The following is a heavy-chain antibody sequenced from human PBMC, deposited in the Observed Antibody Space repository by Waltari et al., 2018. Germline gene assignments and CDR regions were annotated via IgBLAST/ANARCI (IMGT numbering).Heavy chain of an antibody. D-gene: IGHD1-1*01. CDR2: IDPDGREK. Sequence: QLVESGGDLVQPGGSLRSSCTTSGILRSRYWMTWVRQAPGKGLEWVANIDPDGREKYYVDSVKGRFTISRDNDKDSVFLHMNSLRVEDTALYFCARVHATGDDPWGQGTLVTVSS. CDR3: ARVHATGDDP. CDR1: GILRSRYW. J-gene: IGHJ5*02. V-gene: IGHV3-7*01.